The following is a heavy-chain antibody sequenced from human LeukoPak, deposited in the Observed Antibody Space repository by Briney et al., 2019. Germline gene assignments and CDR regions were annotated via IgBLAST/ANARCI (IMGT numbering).Heavy chain of an antibody. CDR1: GGSISSYY. J-gene: IGHJ6*03. D-gene: IGHD3-22*01. CDR2: IYYSGST. V-gene: IGHV4-59*05. Sequence: PSGTLSLTCTVSGGSISSYYWSWIRQPAGKGLEWIGSIYYSGSTYYNPSLKSRVTISVDTSKNQFSLKLSSVTAADTAVYYCARLYYYDSSGSGYYYYMDVWGKGTTVTVSS. CDR3: ARLYYYDSSGSGYYYYMDV.